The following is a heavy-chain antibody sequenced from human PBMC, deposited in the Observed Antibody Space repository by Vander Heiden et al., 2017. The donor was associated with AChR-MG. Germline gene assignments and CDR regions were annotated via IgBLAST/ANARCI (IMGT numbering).Heavy chain of an antibody. J-gene: IGHJ4*02. V-gene: IGHV3-23*01. D-gene: IGHD3-10*01. CDR1: GFTFSSYA. CDR2: ISGSGGST. CDR3: AGWSGSLPY. Sequence: EVQLLESGGGLVQPGGSLRLSCAASGFTFSSYAMRWVRQAPGKGLEWVSAISGSGGSTYYADSVKGRFTISRDNSKNTLYLKMNSLRTEDTAVYYCAGWSGSLPYWGQGTLVTVSS.